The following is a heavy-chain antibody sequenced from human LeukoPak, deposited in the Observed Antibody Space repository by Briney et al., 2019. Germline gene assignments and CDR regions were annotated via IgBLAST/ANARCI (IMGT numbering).Heavy chain of an antibody. CDR2: IYTSGST. V-gene: IGHV4-4*07. CDR3: ARDLRITVTIYYYYYYMDV. J-gene: IGHJ6*03. CDR1: GGSISSYY. D-gene: IGHD4-17*01. Sequence: SETLSLTRTVSGGSISSYYWSWIRQPAGKGLEWIGRIYTSGSTNYNPSLKSRVTMSVDTSKNQFSLKLSSVTAADTAVYYCARDLRITVTIYYYYYYMDVWGKGTTVTISS.